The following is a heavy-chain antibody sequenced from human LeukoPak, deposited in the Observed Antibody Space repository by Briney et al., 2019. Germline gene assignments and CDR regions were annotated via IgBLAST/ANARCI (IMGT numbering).Heavy chain of an antibody. CDR1: GFTFSSYA. J-gene: IGHJ4*02. V-gene: IGHV3-23*01. Sequence: GGSLRLSCAASGFTFSSYAMSWVRQAPGKGLEWVSAISGSGGSTYYADSVKGRFTISRDNSKNTLYLQMNSLRAEDTAVYYCAKGLLWFGDRGCFDCWGQGTLVTVSS. CDR2: ISGSGGST. D-gene: IGHD3-10*01. CDR3: AKGLLWFGDRGCFDC.